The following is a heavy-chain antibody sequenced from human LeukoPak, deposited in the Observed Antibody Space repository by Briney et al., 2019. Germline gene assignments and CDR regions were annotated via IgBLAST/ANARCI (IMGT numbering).Heavy chain of an antibody. CDR3: ARGGGAAAGTFDY. J-gene: IGHJ4*02. CDR2: IHYSGST. D-gene: IGHD6-13*01. V-gene: IGHV4-59*08. Sequence: SETLSLTCAVSGGSISTYYWSWIRQPPGKGLEWIGYIHYSGSTNYNPSLKSRVIISLDTSKNQFSLKLNSVTAADTAVYYCARGGGAAAGTFDYWGQGTLVTVSS. CDR1: GGSISTYY.